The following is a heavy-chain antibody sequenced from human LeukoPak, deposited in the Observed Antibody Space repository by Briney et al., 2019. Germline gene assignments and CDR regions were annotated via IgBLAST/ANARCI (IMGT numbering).Heavy chain of an antibody. CDR2: ISSSSSYI. D-gene: IGHD6-13*01. CDR1: GFTLSSYS. CDR3: ARVSIAAAGSPGY. J-gene: IGHJ4*02. Sequence: GGSLRLSCAASGFTLSSYSMNWVRQAPGKGLEWVSSISSSSSYIYYADSVKGRFTISRDNAKNSLYLQMNCLRAEDTAVYYCARVSIAAAGSPGYWGQGTPVTVSS. V-gene: IGHV3-21*01.